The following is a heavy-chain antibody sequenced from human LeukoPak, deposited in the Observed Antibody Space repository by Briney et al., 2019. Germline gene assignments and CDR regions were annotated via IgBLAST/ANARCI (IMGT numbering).Heavy chain of an antibody. J-gene: IGHJ4*02. Sequence: GGSLRLSCAASGLTFENYSLAWVRQAPGKGLEWVSSISSGSSYMYYTDSVKGRFTISRDNAKNSVYLQMNSLRAEDTAVYYCGRGFSIVPAGIPDYWGLGTLVTVSS. CDR2: ISSGSSYM. V-gene: IGHV3-21*01. CDR3: GRGFSIVPAGIPDY. CDR1: GLTFENYS. D-gene: IGHD2-2*02.